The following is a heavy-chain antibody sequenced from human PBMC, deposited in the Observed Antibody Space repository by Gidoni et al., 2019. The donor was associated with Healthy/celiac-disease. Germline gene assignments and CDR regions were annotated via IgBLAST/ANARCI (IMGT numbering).Heavy chain of an antibody. CDR3: AKDIAVAGTFYYYGMDV. J-gene: IGHJ6*02. Sequence: EVQLLESGGGLVQPGGSLRLSCAASGFTFSIYAMSWVRQAPGKGLEWVSAISGRGGSTYYADSVKGRFTISRDNSKNTLYLQMNSLRAEDTAVYYCAKDIAVAGTFYYYGMDVWGQGTTVTVSS. D-gene: IGHD6-19*01. CDR1: GFTFSIYA. V-gene: IGHV3-23*01. CDR2: ISGRGGST.